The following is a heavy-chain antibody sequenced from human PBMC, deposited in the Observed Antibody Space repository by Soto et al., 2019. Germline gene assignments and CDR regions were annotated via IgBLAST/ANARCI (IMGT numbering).Heavy chain of an antibody. D-gene: IGHD1-26*01. Sequence: VQLVESGGGLVQPGGPLRLSCTVSGFNFSRYWMNWVRQAPGKGLEWVANSRPDTDDRFHADSVRGRFSISRDNAKKSLFLQMNSLRVEDTAVYYCAREDGTFDYWGQGILVTVSS. CDR1: GFNFSRYW. V-gene: IGHV3-7*04. J-gene: IGHJ4*02. CDR2: SRPDTDDR. CDR3: AREDGTFDY.